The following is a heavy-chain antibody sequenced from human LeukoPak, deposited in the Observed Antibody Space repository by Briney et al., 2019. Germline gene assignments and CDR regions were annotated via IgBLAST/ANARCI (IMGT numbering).Heavy chain of an antibody. CDR3: ARVSSYYDILTGYYNHWYFDL. D-gene: IGHD3-9*01. V-gene: IGHV4-4*07. J-gene: IGHJ2*01. Sequence: SETLSLTCTVSGGSISSYYWSWIRQPAGKGLEWIGRIYTSGSTNYNPFLKSRVTMSVDTSKNQFSLKLSSVTAADTAVYYCARVSSYYDILTGYYNHWYFDLWGRGTLVAVSS. CDR2: IYTSGST. CDR1: GGSISSYY.